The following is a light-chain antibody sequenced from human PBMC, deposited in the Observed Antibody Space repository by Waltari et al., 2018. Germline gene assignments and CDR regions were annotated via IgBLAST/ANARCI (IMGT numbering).Light chain of an antibody. V-gene: IGKV3-20*01. CDR3: QQYGRSPLT. CDR2: GAS. Sequence: EIVLTQSPGTLSLSPGERATLSCRASQTVSSSYLAWYQQKPGQAPRLLIYGASSRATGIPDRFSGSGSGPDFTLTINRLEPEDFAVYYCQQYGRSPLTFGGGTKVEIK. CDR1: QTVSSSY. J-gene: IGKJ4*01.